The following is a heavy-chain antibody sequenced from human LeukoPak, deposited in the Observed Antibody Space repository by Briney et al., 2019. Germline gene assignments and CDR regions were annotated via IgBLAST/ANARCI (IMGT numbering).Heavy chain of an antibody. Sequence: GGSLRLSCAASGFTFSSYAMHWVRQAPGKGLEWVAVISYDGSNKYYADSVKGRFTISRDNSRNTLYLQMNSLRAEDTAVYYCAKIVGATDYWGQGTLVTVSS. V-gene: IGHV3-30*18. CDR3: AKIVGATDY. J-gene: IGHJ4*02. CDR2: ISYDGSNK. CDR1: GFTFSSYA. D-gene: IGHD1-26*01.